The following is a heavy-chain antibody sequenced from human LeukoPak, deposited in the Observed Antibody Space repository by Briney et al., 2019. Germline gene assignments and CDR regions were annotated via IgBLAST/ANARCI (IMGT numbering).Heavy chain of an antibody. Sequence: SGTLSLTCAVAGDSINNHYWWTWVRQPPGKELEWIGEIHHSGDTNYNPSLRGRVTISVDKSENQFSLTLSSVTAADTAVYYCARGRMGAYLDHWGQGTLVTVSS. J-gene: IGHJ4*02. D-gene: IGHD1-26*01. CDR1: GDSINNHYW. V-gene: IGHV4-4*02. CDR2: IHHSGDT. CDR3: ARGRMGAYLDH.